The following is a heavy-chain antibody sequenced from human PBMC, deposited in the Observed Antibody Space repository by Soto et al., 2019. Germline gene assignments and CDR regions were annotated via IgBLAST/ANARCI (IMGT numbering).Heavy chain of an antibody. CDR1: GFTFSSYA. V-gene: IGHV3-23*01. CDR2: VSIGGST. CDR3: AKRRGAGGHFDY. Sequence: GSLRLSCAASGFTFSSYAMRWVRQGPGKGLEWVAVVSIGGSTHYADSVRGRFTISRDNSKNTLSLQMNSLTAEDTAVYFCAKRRGAGGHFDYWGHGALVTVPS. D-gene: IGHD2-15*01. J-gene: IGHJ4*01.